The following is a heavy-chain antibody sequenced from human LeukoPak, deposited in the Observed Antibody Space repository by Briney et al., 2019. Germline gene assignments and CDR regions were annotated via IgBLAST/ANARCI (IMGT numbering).Heavy chain of an antibody. CDR1: GFTFSSYW. J-gene: IGHJ4*02. CDR3: ARLSGSYNEGR. Sequence: GGSLRLSCAASGFTFSSYWMYWVRRAPGKGLMWVSHINSDGSRTNYADSVKGRFTVARDNAKNTLYLQMDSLRADDTAVYYCARLSGSYNEGRWGQGTLVTVSS. D-gene: IGHD1-26*01. CDR2: INSDGSRT. V-gene: IGHV3-74*01.